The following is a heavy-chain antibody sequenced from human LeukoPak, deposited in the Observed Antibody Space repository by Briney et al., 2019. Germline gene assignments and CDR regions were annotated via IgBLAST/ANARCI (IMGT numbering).Heavy chain of an antibody. CDR3: TTDIVATILGY. CDR1: GFTFSNAW. D-gene: IGHD5-12*01. V-gene: IGHV3-15*01. CDR2: IKSKTDGGTT. Sequence: GGSLRLSCAASGFTFSNAWMSRVRQAPGKGLEWVGRIKSKTDGGTTDYAAPVKGRFTISRDDSKNTLYLQMNSLKTEDTAVYYCTTDIVATILGYWGQGTLVTVSS. J-gene: IGHJ4*02.